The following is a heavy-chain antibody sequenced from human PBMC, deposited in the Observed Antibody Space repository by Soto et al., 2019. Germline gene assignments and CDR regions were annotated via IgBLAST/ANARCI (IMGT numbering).Heavy chain of an antibody. CDR1: GFTFSSYA. CDR3: AKNPFKGGYYDTNWFDP. D-gene: IGHD3-22*01. J-gene: IGHJ5*02. Sequence: LRLSCAASGFTFSSYAMSWVRQAPGKGLEWVSAISGSGGSTYYADSVKGRFTISRDNSKNTLYLQMNSLRAEDTAVYYCAKNPFKGGYYDTNWFDPWGQGTLGTVSS. CDR2: ISGSGGST. V-gene: IGHV3-23*01.